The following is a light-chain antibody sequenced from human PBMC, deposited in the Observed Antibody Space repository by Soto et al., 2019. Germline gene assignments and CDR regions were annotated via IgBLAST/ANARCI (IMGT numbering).Light chain of an antibody. CDR2: EVS. V-gene: IGLV2-8*01. Sequence: QSALTQPPSASVSPGQSVTISCTGTSSDVGGYNYVSWYQQHPGKAPKLMIYEVSKRPSGVPDRFSGSKSGNTASLTVSGLQAEDEADYYCSSYAGSNIHYVFGTGTKVTVL. CDR1: SSDVGGYNY. J-gene: IGLJ1*01. CDR3: SSYAGSNIHYV.